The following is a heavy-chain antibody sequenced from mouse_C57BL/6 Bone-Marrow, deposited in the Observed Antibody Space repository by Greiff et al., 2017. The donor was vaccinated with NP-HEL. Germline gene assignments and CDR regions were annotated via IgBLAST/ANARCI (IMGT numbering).Heavy chain of an antibody. J-gene: IGHJ3*01. CDR1: GFTFSRYG. CDR3: ARRLLRGWFAY. D-gene: IGHD1-1*01. Sequence: EVKVVESGGDLVKPGGSLKLSCAASGFTFSRYGMSWVRQTPDKRLEWVATISSGGSYTYYPDSVKGRFTISRDNAKNTLYLQMSSLKSEDTAMYYCARRLLRGWFAYWGQGTLVTVSA. CDR2: ISSGGSYT. V-gene: IGHV5-6*02.